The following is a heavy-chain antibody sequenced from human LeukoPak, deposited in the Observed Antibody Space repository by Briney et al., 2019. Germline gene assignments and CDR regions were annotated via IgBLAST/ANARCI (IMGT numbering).Heavy chain of an antibody. CDR2: VKSKADGGTA. Sequence: GGSIGLSCAASGFTFSNVWMSWVRQAPGQGLEWIGLVKSKADGGTAIYASAVKGRFTISRDDSVSTVFLQMSGLQIDDTAVYFCTTGALAYCNGDCFVWGQGTLVTVSS. D-gene: IGHD2-21*02. J-gene: IGHJ1*01. CDR1: GFTFSNVW. V-gene: IGHV3-15*05. CDR3: TTGALAYCNGDCFV.